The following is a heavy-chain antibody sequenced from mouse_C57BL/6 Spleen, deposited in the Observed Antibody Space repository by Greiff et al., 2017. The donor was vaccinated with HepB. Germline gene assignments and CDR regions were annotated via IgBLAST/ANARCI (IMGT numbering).Heavy chain of an antibody. V-gene: IGHV1-18*01. CDR1: GYTLTDYN. D-gene: IGHD1-1*01. J-gene: IGHJ1*03. CDR2: INPNNGGT. CDR3: ARHYGSSYWCFDV. Sequence: EVQLQQSGPELVKPGASVKITCKASGYTLTDYNMDWVKQSHGKSLEWIGDINPNNGGTIYNQKFKGKATLTVEKTSSTAYMELRSLTSEDTAVYYCARHYGSSYWCFDVGGTGTTVTVSS.